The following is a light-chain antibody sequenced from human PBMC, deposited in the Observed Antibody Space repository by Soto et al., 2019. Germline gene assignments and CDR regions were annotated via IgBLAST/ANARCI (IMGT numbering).Light chain of an antibody. CDR1: SSNIGADYD. CDR2: GNT. V-gene: IGLV1-40*01. CDR3: QSYDTSLSGSI. Sequence: QSVLTQPPSVSGAPGQRVTISCTGSSSNIGADYDVQWYQQLQGTAPKLLIYGNTNRPSGVPDRFSGSKSGTSASLAITGLQAEDEADYYCQSYDTSLSGSIFGGGTKLTVL. J-gene: IGLJ2*01.